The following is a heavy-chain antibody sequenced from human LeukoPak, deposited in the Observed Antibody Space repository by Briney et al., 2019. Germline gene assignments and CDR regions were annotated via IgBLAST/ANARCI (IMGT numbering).Heavy chain of an antibody. V-gene: IGHV4-59*01. CDR3: ARVSSSWYSTRFDP. D-gene: IGHD6-13*01. Sequence: KTSETLSLTCTVSGGSISSYYWSWIRQPPGKELEWIGYIYYSGSTNYNPSLKSRVTISVDTSKNQFSLKLSSVTAADTAVYYCARVSSSWYSTRFDPWGQGTLVTVSS. CDR1: GGSISSYY. CDR2: IYYSGST. J-gene: IGHJ5*02.